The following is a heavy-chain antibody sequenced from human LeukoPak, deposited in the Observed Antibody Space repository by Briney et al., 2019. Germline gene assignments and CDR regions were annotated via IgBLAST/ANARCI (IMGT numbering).Heavy chain of an antibody. CDR3: TRDQTPYY. Sequence: GGSLRLPCTASGFTCGDYAMTWVRQAPGKGLEWVGFIRGEAYGGTPEYAASVKGRFTISRDDSKSIAYLQMNSLKTEDTAVYYCTRDQTPYYWGQGTLVTGSS. CDR1: GFTCGDYA. CDR2: IRGEAYGGTP. V-gene: IGHV3-49*04. J-gene: IGHJ4*02.